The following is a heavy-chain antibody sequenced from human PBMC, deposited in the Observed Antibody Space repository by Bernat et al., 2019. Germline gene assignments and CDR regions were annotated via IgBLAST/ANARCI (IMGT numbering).Heavy chain of an antibody. CDR3: ARDRQYSRTLNDY. CDR1: GFTFSNYW. CDR2: IKGDGSEK. V-gene: IGHV3-7*04. D-gene: IGHD6-13*01. J-gene: IGHJ4*02. Sequence: EVQLVESGGGLVQPGGSLRLSCAASGFTFSNYWMDWVRQAPGKGLEWVANIKGDGSEKYYVDSVKGRFIISRENAKNSLYLQMNSLRAEETAVYFCARDRQYSRTLNDYWGQGTLVTVSS.